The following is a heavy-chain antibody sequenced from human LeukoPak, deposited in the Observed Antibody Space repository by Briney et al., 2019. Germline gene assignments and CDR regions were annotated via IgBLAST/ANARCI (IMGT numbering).Heavy chain of an antibody. CDR2: INPNSGGT. Sequence: GASVKVSCKASGYTFTGYYMHWVRQAPGQGLEWMGWINPNSGGTSYAQKFQGRVTMTRDTSISTAYMELSRLRSDDTAVYYCATGGYGEDWFDPWGQGTLVTVSS. D-gene: IGHD5-12*01. CDR3: ATGGYGEDWFDP. V-gene: IGHV1-2*02. J-gene: IGHJ5*02. CDR1: GYTFTGYY.